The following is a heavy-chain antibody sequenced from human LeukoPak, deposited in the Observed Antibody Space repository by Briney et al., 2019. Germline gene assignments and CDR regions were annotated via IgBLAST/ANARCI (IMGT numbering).Heavy chain of an antibody. D-gene: IGHD4-17*01. V-gene: IGHV4-34*01. CDR2: INHSGST. CDR1: GGSFSGYY. J-gene: IGHJ4*02. CDR3: ARGGMTTILDY. Sequence: PSETLSLTCAVYGGSFSGYYWSWIRQPPGKGLEWIGEINHSGSTNYNPSLKSRVTISVDASKNQFSLKLSSVTAADTAMYYCARGGMTTILDYWGRGTLVTVSS.